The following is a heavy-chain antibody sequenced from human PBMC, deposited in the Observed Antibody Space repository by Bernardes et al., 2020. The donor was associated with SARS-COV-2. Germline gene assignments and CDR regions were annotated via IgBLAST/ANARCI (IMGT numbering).Heavy chain of an antibody. V-gene: IGHV4-4*02. J-gene: IGHJ5*02. CDR2: IYHSGST. CDR1: GGSISSSNW. CDR3: ASRDYDFWSGPPFDP. D-gene: IGHD3-3*01. Sequence: SETLSLTCAVSGGSISSSNWWSWVRQPPGKGLEWIGEIYHSGSTNYNPSLKSRVTISVDKSKNQFSLKLSSVTAADTAVYYCASRDYDFWSGPPFDPWGQGTLVTVSS.